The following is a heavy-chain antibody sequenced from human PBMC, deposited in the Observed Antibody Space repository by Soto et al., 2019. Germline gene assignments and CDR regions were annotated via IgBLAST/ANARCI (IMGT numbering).Heavy chain of an antibody. CDR3: ARDGPDYGDIDY. V-gene: IGHV3-21*01. J-gene: IGHJ4*02. Sequence: GGSLRLSCAASGFTFSSYSMNWVRQAPGKGLEWVSSISSSSSYIYYADSVKGRFTISRDNAKNSLYLQMNSLRAEDTAVYYCARDGPDYGDIDYWGQGTLVTVSS. CDR2: ISSSSSYI. D-gene: IGHD4-17*01. CDR1: GFTFSSYS.